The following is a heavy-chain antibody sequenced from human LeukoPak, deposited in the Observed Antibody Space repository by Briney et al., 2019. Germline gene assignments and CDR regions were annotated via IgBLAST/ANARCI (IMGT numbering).Heavy chain of an antibody. CDR1: GGSISSYY. Sequence: SETLSLTCTVSGGSISSYYWSWIRQPPGKGLEWIGYIYYSGSTNYNPSLKSRVTISVDTSKNQFSLKLSSVTAADTAVYYCARDGPQLLWFGESINWFDPWGQGTLVTVSS. CDR2: IYYSGST. CDR3: ARDGPQLLWFGESINWFDP. J-gene: IGHJ5*02. D-gene: IGHD3-10*01. V-gene: IGHV4-59*12.